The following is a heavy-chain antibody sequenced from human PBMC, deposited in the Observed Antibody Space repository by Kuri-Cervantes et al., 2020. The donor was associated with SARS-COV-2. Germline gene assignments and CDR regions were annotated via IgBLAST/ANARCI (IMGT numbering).Heavy chain of an antibody. V-gene: IGHV3-23*01. CDR2: IRSGGGSK. J-gene: IGHJ4*02. D-gene: IGHD6-13*01. Sequence: GESLKISFAASGFIFNSCAMIWVRQAPGKGLEWVSGIRSGGGSKNFADSVKGRFTISRDNSKITLYLQKHSLSAEDAAVYYCASTPGYSSSWSWGWGPHYFDYWGQGTLVTVSS. CDR3: ASTPGYSSSWSWGWGPHYFDY. CDR1: GFIFNSCA.